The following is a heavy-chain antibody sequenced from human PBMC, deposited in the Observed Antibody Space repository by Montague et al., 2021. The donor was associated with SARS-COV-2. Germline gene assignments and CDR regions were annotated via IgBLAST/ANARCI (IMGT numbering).Heavy chain of an antibody. CDR3: ARDPVGQRRLVHSLDY. CDR1: GFTFSTYW. J-gene: IGHJ4*02. V-gene: IGHV3-7*01. D-gene: IGHD6-13*01. Sequence: SLRLSCAASGFTFSTYWMTWVRQAPGKGLEWVAYINQDGSAQYYVDSVKGRFTVSRDNAKKSLFLQMNSLRAEDTAVYFCARDPVGQRRLVHSLDYWGQGTLVIVSS. CDR2: INQDGSAQ.